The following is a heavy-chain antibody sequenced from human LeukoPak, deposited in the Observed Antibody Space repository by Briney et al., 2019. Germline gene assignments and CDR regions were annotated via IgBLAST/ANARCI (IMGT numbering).Heavy chain of an antibody. CDR1: GGSFRGYY. V-gene: IGHV4-34*01. CDR3: ARGPPKSLSGSYRGYFDY. CDR2: MNQSGST. Sequence: PSETLSLTCAVYGGSFRGYYGSGIRQPPGKGGEGIGEMNQSGSTNYNPSLKSRVPISLDTSTIQLSLKLSSVPAADTAVHPCARGPPKSLSGSYRGYFDYWGQGTLVTVSS. J-gene: IGHJ4*02. D-gene: IGHD1-26*01.